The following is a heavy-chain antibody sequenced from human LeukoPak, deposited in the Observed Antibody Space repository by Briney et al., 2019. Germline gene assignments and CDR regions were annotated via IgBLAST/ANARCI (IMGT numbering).Heavy chain of an antibody. V-gene: IGHV3-66*01. CDR1: GLTVSSNY. CDR3: ASKVTTGY. Sequence: GGSLRLSCVVSGLTVSSNYMSWVRQAPGKGLEWVSVIYSGGTTNYADSVKGRFIVYRDNSKNTQYLQMNSLRAEDTAVYYCASKVTTGYWGQGTLVTVSS. CDR2: IYSGGTT. D-gene: IGHD4-17*01. J-gene: IGHJ4*02.